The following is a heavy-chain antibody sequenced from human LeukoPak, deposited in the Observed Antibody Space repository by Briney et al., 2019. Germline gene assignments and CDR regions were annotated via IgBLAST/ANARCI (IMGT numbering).Heavy chain of an antibody. V-gene: IGHV1-2*02. Sequence: EASVKVSCKASGYTFTGYYMHWVGQAPGQGLEWMGWINPNSGGTNYAQKFQGRVTMTRDTSISTAYMELSRLRSDDTAVYYCASPSYDSSGYYSDWGQGTLVTVSS. CDR3: ASPSYDSSGYYSD. CDR2: INPNSGGT. D-gene: IGHD3-22*01. J-gene: IGHJ4*02. CDR1: GYTFTGYY.